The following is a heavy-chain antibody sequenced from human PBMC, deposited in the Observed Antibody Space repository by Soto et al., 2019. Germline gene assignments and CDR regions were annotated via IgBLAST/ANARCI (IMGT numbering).Heavy chain of an antibody. CDR2: IWYDGSNK. J-gene: IGHJ5*02. CDR3: ARDNWNDVGHNWFDP. Sequence: GGSLRLSCAASGFTFSSYAMHWVRQAPGKGLEYVSVIWYDGSNKYYADSVKGRFTISRDNSKNTLYLQMNSLRAEDTAVYYCARDNWNDVGHNWFDPWGQGTLVTVSS. CDR1: GFTFSSYA. D-gene: IGHD1-20*01. V-gene: IGHV3-33*08.